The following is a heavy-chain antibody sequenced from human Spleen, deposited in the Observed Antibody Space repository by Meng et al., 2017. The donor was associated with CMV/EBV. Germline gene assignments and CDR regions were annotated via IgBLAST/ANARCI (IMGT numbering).Heavy chain of an antibody. CDR1: GYTFTGYY. Sequence: ASVKVSCKASGYTFTGYYMHWVRQAPGQGLEWMGWINPHSGDTDYAQNFQGRVTMTRDTSISTAYMELSRLRYDDTAVYYCARERSSDAFDIWGQGTMVTVSS. J-gene: IGHJ3*02. CDR3: ARERSSDAFDI. V-gene: IGHV1-2*02. D-gene: IGHD1-26*01. CDR2: INPHSGDT.